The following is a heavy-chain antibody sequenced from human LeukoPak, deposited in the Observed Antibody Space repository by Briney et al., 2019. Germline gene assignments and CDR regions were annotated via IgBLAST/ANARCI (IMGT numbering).Heavy chain of an antibody. CDR2: MFHSGST. V-gene: IGHV4-38-2*02. Sequence: AETLSLTCTVSGYSISSGYYWGWIRQPPGMGLEWIGSMFHSGSTYYNPSLKSRVTMSVDTSKNQFSLKLSSVTAADTAVYYCARVRYNWNRDFDYWGQGTLVTVSS. J-gene: IGHJ4*02. CDR3: ARVRYNWNRDFDY. CDR1: GYSISSGYY. D-gene: IGHD1-20*01.